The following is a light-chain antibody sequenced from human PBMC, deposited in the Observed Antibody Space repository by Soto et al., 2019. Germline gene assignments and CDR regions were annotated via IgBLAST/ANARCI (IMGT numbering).Light chain of an antibody. CDR3: SSFAGSNNYLL. Sequence: QSVLTQPLSGTGSPGQSVTISCTGTSSDVGAYNYVSWYQQHPGQAPKLLIYEVVKRPSGVPDRFSGSKSGNTASLTVSGLQAENEADYYCSSFAGSNNYLLFGGGTKVTVL. CDR2: EVV. CDR1: SSDVGAYNY. V-gene: IGLV2-8*01. J-gene: IGLJ2*01.